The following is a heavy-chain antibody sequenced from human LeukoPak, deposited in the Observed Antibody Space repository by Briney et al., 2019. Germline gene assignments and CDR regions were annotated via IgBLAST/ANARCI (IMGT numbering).Heavy chain of an antibody. CDR3: ARDSLIAYCGGDCSGYFDY. Sequence: GGSLRLSCAASGFTFSSYSMNWVRQAPGKGLEWVSSISSSSSYIYYADSVKGRFTISRDNAKNSLYLQMNSLRAEDTAVYYCARDSLIAYCGGDCSGYFDYWAREPWSPSPQ. CDR2: ISSSSSYI. CDR1: GFTFSSYS. V-gene: IGHV3-21*01. J-gene: IGHJ4*02. D-gene: IGHD2-21*02.